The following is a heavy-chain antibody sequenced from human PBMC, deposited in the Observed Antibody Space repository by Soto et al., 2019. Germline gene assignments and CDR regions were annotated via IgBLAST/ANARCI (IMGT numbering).Heavy chain of an antibody. V-gene: IGHV3-30*03. J-gene: IGHJ4*02. D-gene: IGHD6-6*01. Sequence: GGSLRLSCAASGFTFSSYSTHWVRQAPGEGLEWVAHISYDGSNEHYTDSVKGRFTISRDNAKNSLYLQMNSLRAEDTALYYCARGPIAARPPFDYWGQGTLVTVSS. CDR2: ISYDGSNE. CDR1: GFTFSSYS. CDR3: ARGPIAARPPFDY.